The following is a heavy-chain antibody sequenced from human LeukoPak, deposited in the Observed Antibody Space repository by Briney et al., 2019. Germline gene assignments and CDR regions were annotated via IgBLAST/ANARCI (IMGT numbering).Heavy chain of an antibody. CDR2: ISSSGST. Sequence: SETLSLTCSVSGGSLSSDNYYWNWIRQPAGKGLEWIGRISSSGSTNYNPSLKSRVTISVDTSKNQFSLKLSSVTAADTAVYFCARGPYSYDSSGAFDIWGQGTMVTVSS. CDR3: ARGPYSYDSSGAFDI. D-gene: IGHD3-22*01. CDR1: GGSLSSDNYY. V-gene: IGHV4-61*02. J-gene: IGHJ3*02.